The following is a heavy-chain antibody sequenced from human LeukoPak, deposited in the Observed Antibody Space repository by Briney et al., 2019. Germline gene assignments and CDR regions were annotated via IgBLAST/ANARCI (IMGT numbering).Heavy chain of an antibody. Sequence: PSETLSLTSTVSGGSISNYYWGWIRQPPGKGLEWLGYIYYSGSTNYNPSLKSRVTISVDTSKTHLSLKLSSVTAADTAVYYCARSLSAMVRGVRRNWFDSWGQGTLVTVSS. CDR1: GGSISNYY. CDR2: IYYSGST. D-gene: IGHD3-10*01. J-gene: IGHJ5*01. V-gene: IGHV4-59*01. CDR3: ARSLSAMVRGVRRNWFDS.